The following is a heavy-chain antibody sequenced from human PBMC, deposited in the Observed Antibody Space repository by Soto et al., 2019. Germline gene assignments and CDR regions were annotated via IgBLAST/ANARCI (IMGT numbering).Heavy chain of an antibody. Sequence: LXLSCAASGFTFTDYSLSWVRQAPWKGLEWVATISGIGGSTYLADSVKGRLSISRDNSKNTVSLLMNSLRAEDTAVYFCARGSSGYISSWYYFDYWGRGTLVTVSS. CDR1: GFTFTDYS. J-gene: IGHJ4*02. V-gene: IGHV3-23*01. D-gene: IGHD6-13*01. CDR3: ARGSSGYISSWYYFDY. CDR2: ISGIGGST.